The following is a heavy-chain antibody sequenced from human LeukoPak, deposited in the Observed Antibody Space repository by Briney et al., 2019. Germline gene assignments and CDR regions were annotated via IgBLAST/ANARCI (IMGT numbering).Heavy chain of an antibody. CDR3: AKGHSDSIAAADSPSGAFDI. CDR1: GFTFDDYA. V-gene: IGHV3-9*01. D-gene: IGHD6-13*01. J-gene: IGHJ3*02. CDR2: ISWNSGSI. Sequence: GGSLRLSCAASGFTFDDYAMHWVRQAPGKGLEWVSGISWNSGSIGYADSVKGRFTISRDNAKNSLYLQMNSLRAEDTALYYCAKGHSDSIAAADSPSGAFDIWGQGTMVTVSS.